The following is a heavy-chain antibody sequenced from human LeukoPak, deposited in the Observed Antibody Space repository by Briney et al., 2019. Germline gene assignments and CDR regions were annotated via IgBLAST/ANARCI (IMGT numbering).Heavy chain of an antibody. Sequence: PSETLSLTCTVSGVSISSGGYYWTWIRQPAGKGLEWIGRIYSSGSTSYNPSLESRVTISLDTSNNQFSLKLTSVTAADTAVYYCVREAALTMTVEVLDYWGQGALVTVSS. CDR2: IYSSGST. V-gene: IGHV4-61*02. J-gene: IGHJ4*02. CDR3: VREAALTMTVEVLDY. D-gene: IGHD3-22*01. CDR1: GVSISSGGYY.